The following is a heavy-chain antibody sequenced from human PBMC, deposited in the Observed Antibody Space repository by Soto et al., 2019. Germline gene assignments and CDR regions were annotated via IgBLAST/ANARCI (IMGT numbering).Heavy chain of an antibody. Sequence: EVQLVESGGGLVQPGGSLRLSCAASGFSFNTYWMSWVRQAPGKGLEWVANIKHDGSEKYYVDSVKGRFTISRDNAKNSVHLQMNSLRAEDTAVYYGATATTDYTNSVAYWGQGTLVTVSS. J-gene: IGHJ4*02. D-gene: IGHD4-4*01. CDR3: ATATTDYTNSVAY. CDR1: GFSFNTYW. V-gene: IGHV3-7*01. CDR2: IKHDGSEK.